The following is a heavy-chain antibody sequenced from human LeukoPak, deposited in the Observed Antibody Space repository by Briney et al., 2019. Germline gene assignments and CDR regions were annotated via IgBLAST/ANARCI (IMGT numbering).Heavy chain of an antibody. CDR2: INPNSGGT. J-gene: IGHJ4*02. V-gene: IGHV1-2*04. CDR3: AREYHRWEPGYFDY. Sequence: ASVKVSCKASGYTFTGYYMHWVRQAPGQGLEWMGWINPNSGGTNYAQKFQGWVTMTRDTPISTAYMELSRLRSDDTAVYYCAREYHRWEPGYFDYWGQGTLVTVSS. D-gene: IGHD1-14*01. CDR1: GYTFTGYY.